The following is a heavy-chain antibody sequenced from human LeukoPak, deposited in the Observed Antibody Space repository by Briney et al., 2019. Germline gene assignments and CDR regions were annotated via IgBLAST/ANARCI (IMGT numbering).Heavy chain of an antibody. D-gene: IGHD3-22*01. CDR1: GFTFSSYS. J-gene: IGHJ4*02. V-gene: IGHV3-23*01. CDR2: ISGSGGST. Sequence: GGSLRLSCAASGFTFSSYSMNWVRQAPGKGLEWVSAISGSGGSTYYADSVKGRFTISRDNSKNTLYLQMNSLRAEDTAVYYCAKDFIPRDYYDSSGYGYWGQGTLVTVSS. CDR3: AKDFIPRDYYDSSGYGY.